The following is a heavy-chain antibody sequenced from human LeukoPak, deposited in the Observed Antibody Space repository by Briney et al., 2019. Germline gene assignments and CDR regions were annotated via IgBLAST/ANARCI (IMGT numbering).Heavy chain of an antibody. CDR2: INWDGGST. V-gene: IGHV3-43*01. D-gene: IGHD3-22*01. Sequence: PGGSLRLSCAASGFTFDDYTMHWVRQAPGKGLEWVSLINWDGGSTYYADSVKGRFTISRDNSKNSLYLQMSSLRTEDTALYYCAKGSDSSGYYATFDYWGQGTLVTVSS. J-gene: IGHJ4*02. CDR1: GFTFDDYT. CDR3: AKGSDSSGYYATFDY.